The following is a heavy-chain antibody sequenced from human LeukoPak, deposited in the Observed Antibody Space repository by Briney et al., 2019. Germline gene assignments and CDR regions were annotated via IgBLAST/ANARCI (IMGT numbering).Heavy chain of an antibody. J-gene: IGHJ4*02. D-gene: IGHD3-16*01. CDR2: IASDGSKD. CDR3: AALRLGDSDD. Sequence: PGGSLRLSCAASGFMFTTYGMHWVRQAPGKGLEWVAFIASDGSKDYYRDSVKGRFTISRDNSQNTLYLQMNSLRGEDTAVYYCAALRLGDSDDWAQGMLVIVSS. CDR1: GFMFTTYG. V-gene: IGHV3-30*02.